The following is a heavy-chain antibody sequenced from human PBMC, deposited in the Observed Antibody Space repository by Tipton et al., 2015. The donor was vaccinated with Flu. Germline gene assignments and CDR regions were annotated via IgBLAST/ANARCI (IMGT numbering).Heavy chain of an antibody. V-gene: IGHV3-30*02. J-gene: IGHJ3*01. CDR3: ARGHYYYSWDAFDV. CDR1: GFTFSGYG. D-gene: IGHD3-22*01. CDR2: IRHDESDK. Sequence: QVQLVQSGGGVVQPGGSLRLTCAASGFTFSGYGMHWVRQAPGKGLEWAAFIRHDESDKYYADSVKGRFTISRDNSKNALHLAINSLRPEDTAVYYCARGHYYYSWDAFDVWGQRTMVTVSS.